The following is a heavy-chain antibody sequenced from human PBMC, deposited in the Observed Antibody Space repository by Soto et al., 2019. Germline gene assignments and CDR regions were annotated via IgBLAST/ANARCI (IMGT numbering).Heavy chain of an antibody. Sequence: WETLSLTCDVYGGSFSGYDWSWIRQPPGKGLEWIGEINHSGSSNYNPSLKSRVTISVDTSKNLFSLKLNSVTAAETAVYYCARHARIRVFRSAFDYWGQGTQVTVSS. CDR1: GGSFSGYD. CDR2: INHSGSS. D-gene: IGHD3-16*01. CDR3: ARHARIRVFRSAFDY. V-gene: IGHV4-34*01. J-gene: IGHJ4*02.